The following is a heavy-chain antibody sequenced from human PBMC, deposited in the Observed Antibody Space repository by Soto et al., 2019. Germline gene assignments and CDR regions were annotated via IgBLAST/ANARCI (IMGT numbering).Heavy chain of an antibody. CDR1: GFSFTTYG. CDR2: IGPDGNNK. D-gene: IGHD2-21*01. Sequence: QVQLVESGGGWVQPGRSLRLSCEATGFSFTTYGMHWVRQAPGKGLEWVAVIGPDGNNKYYADSVEGRVTISRDNSKNTVYLQMKSLRGDDTAVYYCARGGVTGIVVIFGSPLDIWGQGTVVSVSS. J-gene: IGHJ3*02. V-gene: IGHV3-33*01. CDR3: ARGGVTGIVVIFGSPLDI.